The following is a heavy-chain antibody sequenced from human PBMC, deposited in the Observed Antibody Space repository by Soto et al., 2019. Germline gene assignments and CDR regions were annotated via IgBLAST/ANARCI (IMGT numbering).Heavy chain of an antibody. Sequence: ASVKVSCKASGYTFTNYGISWVRQAPGQGLEWMGWTSDYNGNTNYAQKFQGRVTLTTDTSTSTAYMELRSLRSDDTAVYYCARGGGIYSISWPLDYWGQGTLVTVSS. CDR3: ARGGGIYSISWPLDY. CDR1: GYTFTNYG. CDR2: TSDYNGNT. J-gene: IGHJ4*02. V-gene: IGHV1-18*04. D-gene: IGHD6-13*01.